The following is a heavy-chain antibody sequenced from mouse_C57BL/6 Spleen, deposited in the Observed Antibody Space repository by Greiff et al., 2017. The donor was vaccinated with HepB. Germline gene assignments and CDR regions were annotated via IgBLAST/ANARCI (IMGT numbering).Heavy chain of an antibody. Sequence: QVQLQQSGAELVKPGASVKLSCKASGYTLTSYWMHWVKQRPGRGLEWIGRIDPNSGGTKYNEKFKSKATLTVDKPSSTAYMKLSSLTSEDSAVYYCASFTTVVATNFDYWGQGTTLTVSS. CDR1: GYTLTSYW. D-gene: IGHD1-1*01. CDR3: ASFTTVVATNFDY. V-gene: IGHV1-72*01. J-gene: IGHJ2*01. CDR2: IDPNSGGT.